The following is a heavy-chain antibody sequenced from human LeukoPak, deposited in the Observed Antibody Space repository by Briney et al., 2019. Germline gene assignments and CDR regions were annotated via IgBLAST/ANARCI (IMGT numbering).Heavy chain of an antibody. CDR2: INHSGGT. J-gene: IGHJ5*02. Sequence: PSETLSLTCTVSGGSISSSSYYWGWIRQPPGKGLEWIGDINHSGGTNYNPSLKSRVTLSLDTSKNHFSLKLSSVTAADTAVYYCARHPMIRGAIGLWFDPWGQGTLVTVSS. D-gene: IGHD3-10*01. CDR1: GGSISSSSYY. CDR3: ARHPMIRGAIGLWFDP. V-gene: IGHV4-39*01.